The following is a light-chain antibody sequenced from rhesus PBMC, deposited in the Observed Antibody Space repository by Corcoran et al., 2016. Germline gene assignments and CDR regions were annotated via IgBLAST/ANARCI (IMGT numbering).Light chain of an antibody. V-gene: IGLV2-13*03. J-gene: IGLJ1*01. CDR3: SSYASSGTFI. Sequence: QAAPTQSPSMSGSPGQSVNISFTGTSSDIGGYNRVSWYQQHPGKAPKLMIYEVSKRPSGVSDRFSGSKSANTASLTISGLQTEDGADYSCSSYASSGTFIFGSGTRLTVL. CDR1: SSDIGGYNR. CDR2: EVS.